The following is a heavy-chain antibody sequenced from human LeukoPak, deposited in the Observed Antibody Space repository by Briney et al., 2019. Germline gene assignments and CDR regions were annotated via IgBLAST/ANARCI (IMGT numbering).Heavy chain of an antibody. CDR2: IHYSGST. CDR1: GGSISSHY. Sequence: PSETLSLTCTVSGGSISSHYWSWIRQPPGKGLEWIGYIHYSGSTNYNPSLKSRVTISVDTSKNQFSLKLSSVTAADTAVYYCARMGGSSWYYYYYYMDVWGKGTTVTVSS. D-gene: IGHD6-13*01. V-gene: IGHV4-59*11. J-gene: IGHJ6*03. CDR3: ARMGGSSWYYYYYYMDV.